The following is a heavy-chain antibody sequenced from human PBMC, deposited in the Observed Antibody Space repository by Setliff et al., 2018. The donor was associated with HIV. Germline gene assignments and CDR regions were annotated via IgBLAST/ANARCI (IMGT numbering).Heavy chain of an antibody. CDR2: IYHSGST. J-gene: IGHJ6*03. Sequence: ASETLSLTCTVSGGSISSSSYYWGWIRQPPGKGLEWIGSIYHSGSTNCNPSLKSRVTISVDTSKNQFSLKLSSVTAADTAVYYCARDGGAARPMDVWGKGTTVTVSS. V-gene: IGHV4-39*07. CDR3: ARDGGAARPMDV. D-gene: IGHD6-6*01. CDR1: GGSISSSSYY.